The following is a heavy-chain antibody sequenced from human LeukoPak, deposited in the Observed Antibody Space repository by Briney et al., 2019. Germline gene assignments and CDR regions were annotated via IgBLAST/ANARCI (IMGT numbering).Heavy chain of an antibody. CDR3: AKFTGDSSGYYYYYYYGMDV. D-gene: IGHD3-22*01. Sequence: SRGSLRLSCAASGFTFSSYAMSWVRQAPGKGLEWVSAISGSGGSTYYADSVKGRFTISRDNSKNTLYLQMNSLRAEDTAVYYCAKFTGDSSGYYYYYYYGMDVWGQGTTVTVSS. V-gene: IGHV3-23*01. CDR2: ISGSGGST. CDR1: GFTFSSYA. J-gene: IGHJ6*02.